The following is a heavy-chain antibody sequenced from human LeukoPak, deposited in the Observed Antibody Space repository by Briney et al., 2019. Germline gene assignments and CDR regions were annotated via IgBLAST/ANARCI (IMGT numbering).Heavy chain of an antibody. J-gene: IGHJ4*02. Sequence: ASVKVSCKASGYTLTGYYMHWVRQAPGQGLEWMGWINPNSGGTNYAQKFRGRVTMTRDTSISTAYMELSRLRSDDTAVYYCARETPSRYFDYWGQGTLVTVSS. CDR2: INPNSGGT. CDR3: ARETPSRYFDY. D-gene: IGHD4-23*01. V-gene: IGHV1-2*02. CDR1: GYTLTGYY.